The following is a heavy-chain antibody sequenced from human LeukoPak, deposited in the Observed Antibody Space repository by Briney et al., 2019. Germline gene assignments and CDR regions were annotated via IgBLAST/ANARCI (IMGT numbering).Heavy chain of an antibody. V-gene: IGHV1-18*01. D-gene: IGHD7-27*01. CDR2: ISGHDGNT. CDR3: ARDFAWGSGGAPVDDNWLDP. CDR1: GYSFTNYG. J-gene: IGHJ5*02. Sequence: ASVKVSCKASGYSFTNYGISWVRQAPGQGLEWMGWISGHDGNTVYAQKFQGRFSMTTDTFTSTAYMELRSLRSDDTAVYYCARDFAWGSGGAPVDDNWLDPWGQGTLVTVSS.